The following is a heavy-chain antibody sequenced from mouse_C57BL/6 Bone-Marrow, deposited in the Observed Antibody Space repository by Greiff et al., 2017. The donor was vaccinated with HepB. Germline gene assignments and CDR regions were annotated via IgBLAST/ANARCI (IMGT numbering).Heavy chain of an antibody. CDR3: ARLGSSYYAMDY. Sequence: QVQLKQSGAELVKPGASVKMSCKASGYTFTSYWITWVKQRPGQGLEWIGDIYPGSGSTNYNEKFKSKATLTVDTSSSTAYMQLSSLTSEDSAVYYCARLGSSYYAMDYWGQGTSVTVSS. D-gene: IGHD3-1*01. V-gene: IGHV1-55*01. CDR1: GYTFTSYW. J-gene: IGHJ4*01. CDR2: IYPGSGST.